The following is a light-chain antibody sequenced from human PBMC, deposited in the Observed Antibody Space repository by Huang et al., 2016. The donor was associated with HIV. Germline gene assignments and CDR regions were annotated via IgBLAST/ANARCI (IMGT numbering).Light chain of an antibody. V-gene: IGKV3-15*01. CDR3: QQYNDWRT. J-gene: IGKJ1*01. CDR1: QSVSRN. CDR2: GAF. Sequence: EMVLTQSPATLSVSPGERATLSCRASQSVSRNLAWYQHKPGQTPRLLIYGAFTRATGIPARFSGSGSGTEFTLTISSLQSEDFAVYYCQQYNDWRTFGQGTKVEIK.